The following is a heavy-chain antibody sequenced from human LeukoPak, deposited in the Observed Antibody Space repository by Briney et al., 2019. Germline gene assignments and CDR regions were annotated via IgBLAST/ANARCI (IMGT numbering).Heavy chain of an antibody. J-gene: IGHJ4*02. D-gene: IGHD3-22*01. CDR2: ISGSGGST. CDR1: GFTFSSYG. CDR3: ARDRGSSGYDFTDFDY. V-gene: IGHV3-23*01. Sequence: GGTLRLSCAASGFTFSSYGMSWVRQAPGKGLEWVSAISGSGGSTYYADSVKGRFTISRDNAKNSLYLQMNSLRAEDTAVYYCARDRGSSGYDFTDFDYWGQGTLVTVSS.